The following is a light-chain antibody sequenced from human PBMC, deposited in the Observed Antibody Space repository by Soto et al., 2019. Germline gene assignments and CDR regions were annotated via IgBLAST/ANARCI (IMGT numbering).Light chain of an antibody. CDR3: QQRTNWPLSLT. V-gene: IGKV3-11*01. Sequence: EIVLTQSPATLSLSPGERATLSCRASQSVSSYLAWYQQKPGQAPRLLIFDASTRATGIPARFSGSGSGTDFTLTLSSLEPEDFAVYYCQQRTNWPLSLTFGGGTKVEIK. J-gene: IGKJ4*01. CDR1: QSVSSY. CDR2: DAS.